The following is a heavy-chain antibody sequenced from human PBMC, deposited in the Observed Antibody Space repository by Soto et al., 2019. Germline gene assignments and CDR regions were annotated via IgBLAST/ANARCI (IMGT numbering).Heavy chain of an antibody. Sequence: PGGSLRLSCAASGFTFSSYEMNWVRQAPGKGLEWVSYISSSGSTIYYADSVKGRFTISRDNAKNSLYLQMNSLRAEDTAVYYCARVSRIAAAGTGAYWLARRYYYGMDVWGQGTTVTVSS. D-gene: IGHD6-13*01. J-gene: IGHJ6*02. V-gene: IGHV3-48*03. CDR1: GFTFSSYE. CDR2: ISSSGSTI. CDR3: ARVSRIAAAGTGAYWLARRYYYGMDV.